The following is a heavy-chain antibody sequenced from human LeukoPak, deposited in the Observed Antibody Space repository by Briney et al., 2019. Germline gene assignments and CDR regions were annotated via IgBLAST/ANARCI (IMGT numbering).Heavy chain of an antibody. D-gene: IGHD6-6*01. Sequence: GGSLRLSCAASGFTFSSYGLYWVRQAPGKGLEWVAFIWYDGSNKYYADSVKGRFTISRDNSKNTLYLQMNSLRAEDTAVYYCARDVSSSFDSWGQGTLVSVSS. CDR1: GFTFSSYG. J-gene: IGHJ4*02. V-gene: IGHV3-33*07. CDR2: IWYDGSNK. CDR3: ARDVSSSFDS.